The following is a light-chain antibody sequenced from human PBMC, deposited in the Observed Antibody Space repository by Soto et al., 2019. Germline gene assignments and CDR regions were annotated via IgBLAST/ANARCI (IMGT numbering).Light chain of an antibody. J-gene: IGKJ3*01. CDR3: QQYGSSRFT. Sequence: EIVLTQSPGTLSLSPGERATLSCRASQSISSSYLAWYQQKPGQAPRLLVYCASSRATGIPDRFSGSGSGTDFTLTISRLEPEDFAVYYCQQYGSSRFTFGPGTRWIS. CDR2: CAS. V-gene: IGKV3-20*01. CDR1: QSISSSY.